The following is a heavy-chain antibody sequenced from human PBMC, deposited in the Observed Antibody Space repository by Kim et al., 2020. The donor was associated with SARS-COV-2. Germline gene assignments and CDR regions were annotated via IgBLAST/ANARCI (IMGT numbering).Heavy chain of an antibody. J-gene: IGHJ4*02. CDR3: ARLQYYGSGSYPFDY. D-gene: IGHD3-10*01. Sequence: PSLKSRVTLSVDTSKNQFSLKLSSVTAADTAVYYCARLQYYGSGSYPFDYWGQGTLVTVSS. V-gene: IGHV4-39*01.